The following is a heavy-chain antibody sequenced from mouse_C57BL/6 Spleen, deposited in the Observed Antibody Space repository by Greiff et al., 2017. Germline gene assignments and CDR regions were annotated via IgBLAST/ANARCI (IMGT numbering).Heavy chain of an antibody. J-gene: IGHJ3*01. D-gene: IGHD2-12*01. V-gene: IGHV7-3*01. CDR1: GFTFTDYY. Sequence: EVQGVESGGGLVQPGGSLSLSCAASGFTFTDYYMSWVRQPPGKALEWLGFIRNKANGYKTEYSASVKGRLTISRDNSQIILYLHMHALRAEDSATYYCARSSYDDSFAYWGQGTLVTVSA. CDR3: ARSSYDDSFAY. CDR2: IRNKANGYKT.